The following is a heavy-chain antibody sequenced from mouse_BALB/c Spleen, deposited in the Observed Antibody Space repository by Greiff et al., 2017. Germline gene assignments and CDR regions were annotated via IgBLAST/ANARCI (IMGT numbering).Heavy chain of an antibody. V-gene: IGHV1-69*01. J-gene: IGHJ1*01. Sequence: QVQLQQPGAELVMPGASVKMSCKASGYTFTDYWMHWVKQRPGQGLEWIGAIDTSDSYTSYNQKFKGKATLTVDESSSTAYMQLSSLTSEDSAVYYCARRASPAFDVWGAGTTVTVSS. CDR2: IDTSDSYT. D-gene: IGHD3-3*01. CDR1: GYTFTDYW. CDR3: ARRASPAFDV.